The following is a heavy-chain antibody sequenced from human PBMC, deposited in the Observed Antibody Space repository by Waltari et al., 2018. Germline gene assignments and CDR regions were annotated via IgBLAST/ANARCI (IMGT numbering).Heavy chain of an antibody. D-gene: IGHD2-8*02. CDR1: GYIFSEYG. Sequence: HLVQSGAEVKKAGDSVKLSCKASGYIFSEYGVSWVRQAPGQGIEWMAWFSLDRGDTNLAQKFEGRVTLTKDTSTDTAYWEMRGLSSDDTGLYYCARDCRSSNCYLVGDHWGQGTLVTVSS. V-gene: IGHV1-18*01. CDR3: ARDCRSSNCYLVGDH. J-gene: IGHJ5*02. CDR2: FSLDRGDT.